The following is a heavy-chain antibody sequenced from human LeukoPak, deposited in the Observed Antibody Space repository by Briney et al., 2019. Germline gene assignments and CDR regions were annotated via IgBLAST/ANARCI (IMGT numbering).Heavy chain of an antibody. J-gene: IGHJ4*02. CDR3: ARDLWGLGIAVAGPGGY. CDR2: INPNSGGT. Sequence: ASVKVSCKASGYTFTGYYMHWVRQAPGQGLEWMGWINPNSGGTNYAQKFQGRVTMTRDTSISTAYMELSRLRSDDTAVYYCARDLWGLGIAVAGPGGYWGQGTLVTVSS. D-gene: IGHD6-19*01. V-gene: IGHV1-2*02. CDR1: GYTFTGYY.